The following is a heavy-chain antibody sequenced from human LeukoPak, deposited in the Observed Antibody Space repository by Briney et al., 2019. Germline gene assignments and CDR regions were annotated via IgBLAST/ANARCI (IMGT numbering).Heavy chain of an antibody. CDR1: GFTFSSYD. CDR3: AKGRIAVAGHHSCRPFPAIP. J-gene: IGHJ5*02. Sequence: GGSLRLSCAASGFTFSSYDVSWVRQAPGKGLEWVSAISGSGDRTHYADSVKGRFTISRDNSKNTLYLQMNSLRAEDTAVYYCAKGRIAVAGHHSCRPFPAIPWGQGTLVTVSS. V-gene: IGHV3-23*01. D-gene: IGHD6-19*01. CDR2: ISGSGDRT.